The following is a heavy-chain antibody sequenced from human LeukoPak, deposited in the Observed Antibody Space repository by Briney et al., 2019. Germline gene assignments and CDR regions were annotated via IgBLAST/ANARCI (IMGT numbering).Heavy chain of an antibody. J-gene: IGHJ4*02. V-gene: IGHV4-34*01. D-gene: IGHD1-14*01. CDR3: ARHTGYLGY. Sequence: SETLSLTCAVYGGSFSGYYWSWIRQPPGKGLDWIGEINHSGSTNYNPSLKSRVTISVDTSKNQFSLKLSSVTAADTAVYYCARHTGYLGYWGQGTLVTVSS. CDR2: INHSGST. CDR1: GGSFSGYY.